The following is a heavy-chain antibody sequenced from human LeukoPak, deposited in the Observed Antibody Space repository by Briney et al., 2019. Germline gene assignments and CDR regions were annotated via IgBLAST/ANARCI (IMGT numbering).Heavy chain of an antibody. J-gene: IGHJ3*02. D-gene: IGHD2-15*01. CDR3: ARSDSLNTLDI. V-gene: IGHV3-53*01. CDR1: GFTVSSNY. CDR2: IYSGVNT. Sequence: PGGSLRLSCAVSGFTVSSNYMNWVRQAPGKGLEWVSIIYSGVNTYYADSVEGRFTISRDNSKNTLYLQMNSLRAEDTAVYYCARSDSLNTLDIWGQGTMVTVSS.